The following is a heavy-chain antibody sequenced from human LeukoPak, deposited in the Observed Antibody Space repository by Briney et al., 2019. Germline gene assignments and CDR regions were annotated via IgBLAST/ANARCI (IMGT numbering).Heavy chain of an antibody. CDR2: INSDGSST. J-gene: IGHJ4*02. D-gene: IGHD6-13*01. CDR3: AREGIAAAGMLDY. Sequence: GGSLGLSCAASGFTFSSYWMHWVRQAPGKGLVWVSRINSDGSSTSYADSVKGRFTISRDNAKNTLYLQMNSLRAEDTAVYYCAREGIAAAGMLDYWGQGTLVTVSS. CDR1: GFTFSSYW. V-gene: IGHV3-74*01.